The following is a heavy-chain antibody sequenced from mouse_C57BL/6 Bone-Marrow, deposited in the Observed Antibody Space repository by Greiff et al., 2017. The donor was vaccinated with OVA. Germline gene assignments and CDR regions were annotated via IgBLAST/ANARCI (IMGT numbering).Heavy chain of an antibody. CDR3: ARGHYGSSSWFAY. CDR2: IYPRSGNT. Sequence: VQRVESGAELARPGASVKLSCKASGYTFTSYGISWVKQRTGQGLEWIGEIYPRSGNTYYNEKFKGKATLTADKSSSTAYMELRSLTSEDSAVYFCARGHYGSSSWFAYWGQGTLVTVSA. V-gene: IGHV1-81*01. D-gene: IGHD1-1*01. CDR1: GYTFTSYG. J-gene: IGHJ3*01.